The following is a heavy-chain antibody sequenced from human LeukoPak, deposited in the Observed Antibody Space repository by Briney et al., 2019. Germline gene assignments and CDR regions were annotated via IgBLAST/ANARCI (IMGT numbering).Heavy chain of an antibody. J-gene: IGHJ5*02. V-gene: IGHV4-34*01. D-gene: IGHD6-13*01. CDR2: INHSGST. CDR3: ARGGRYSSSWYSIYWFDP. Sequence: PSETLSLTCAVYGGSFSGYYWSWIRQPPGKGLEWIGEINHSGSTNYNPSLKSRVTISVDTSKNQFSLKLSSVTAADTAVYYCARGGRYSSSWYSIYWFDPWGQGTLVTVSS. CDR1: GGSFSGYY.